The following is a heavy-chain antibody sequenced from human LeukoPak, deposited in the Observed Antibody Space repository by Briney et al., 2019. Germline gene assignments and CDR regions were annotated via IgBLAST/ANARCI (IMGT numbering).Heavy chain of an antibody. J-gene: IGHJ6*02. Sequence: ASVKVSCKASGYTFTSYDINWVRQATGQGLEWMGWMNPNSGNTGYAQKFQGRVTMTRNTSISTAYMELSSLRSEDTAAYYCARGYGDFLSYYYYGMDVWGQGTTVTVSS. CDR3: ARGYGDFLSYYYYGMDV. V-gene: IGHV1-8*01. CDR1: GYTFTSYD. CDR2: MNPNSGNT. D-gene: IGHD4-17*01.